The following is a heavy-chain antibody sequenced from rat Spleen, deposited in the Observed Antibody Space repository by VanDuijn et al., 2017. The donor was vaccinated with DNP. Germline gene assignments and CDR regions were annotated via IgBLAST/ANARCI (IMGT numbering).Heavy chain of an antibody. D-gene: IGHD3-1*01. J-gene: IGHJ1*01. CDR3: ARGSTSIYWYFDF. CDR2: ISSSGGST. V-gene: IGHV5-58*01. CDR1: GFTFSSYW. Sequence: EVQLVETGGGLVQPGRSLKLSCVASGFTFSSYWMYWIRQAPGKGLEWVASISSSGGSTYHPDSVKGRFTISRDNAKTTLYLQMDSLRSEDTATYYCARGSTSIYWYFDFWGPGTMVTVSS.